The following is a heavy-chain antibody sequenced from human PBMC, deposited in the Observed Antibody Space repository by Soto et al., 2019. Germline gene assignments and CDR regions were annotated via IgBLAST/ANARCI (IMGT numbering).Heavy chain of an antibody. Sequence: GGSLRLSCATSGFTFSSCVMNWVRQAPGKGLEWVSAISGSGASTFYADSVRGRFTISRDNSENTLYLQMNSLRAEDTAIYYCACRGGGDYVLGYWGQGTLVTVSS. CDR1: GFTFSSCV. V-gene: IGHV3-23*01. CDR2: ISGSGAST. J-gene: IGHJ4*02. D-gene: IGHD2-21*02. CDR3: ACRGGGDYVLGY.